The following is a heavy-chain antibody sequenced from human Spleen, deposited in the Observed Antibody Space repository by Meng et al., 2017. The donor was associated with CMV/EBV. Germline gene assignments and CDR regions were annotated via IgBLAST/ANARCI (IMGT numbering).Heavy chain of an antibody. CDR3: ARRHSTAGPYFAY. Sequence: GGSLRLSCAASGFTFDDYAMHWVRQVPEKGLEWVAGINWNSNDIGYADSVKGRFTISRDNAKNSLYLQMNSLRPEDTALYYCARRHSTAGPYFAYWGQGTLVTVSS. D-gene: IGHD1-1*01. V-gene: IGHV3-9*01. CDR2: INWNSNDI. CDR1: GFTFDDYA. J-gene: IGHJ4*02.